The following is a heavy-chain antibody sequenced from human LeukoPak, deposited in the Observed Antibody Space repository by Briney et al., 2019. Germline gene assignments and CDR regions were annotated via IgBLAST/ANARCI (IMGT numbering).Heavy chain of an antibody. CDR3: ARELLWFGESSSYYYYGMDV. D-gene: IGHD3-10*01. CDR1: GGSISSGGYY. J-gene: IGHJ6*02. V-gene: IGHV4-30-2*01. CDR2: IYHSGTT. Sequence: SETLSLTCTVSGGSISSGGYYWSWIRQPPGKGLQWIGSIYHSGTTFYDPSLKSRVSISVDLSNNHFSLKLTSVTAADTAVYYCARELLWFGESSSYYYYGMDVWGQGTTVTVSS.